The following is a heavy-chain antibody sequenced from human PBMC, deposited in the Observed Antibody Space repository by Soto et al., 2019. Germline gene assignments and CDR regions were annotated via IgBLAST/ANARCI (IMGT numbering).Heavy chain of an antibody. CDR3: ARGGVLITFGGVIVKSFDY. CDR1: GFTFSSYS. Sequence: EVQLVDSGGGLVKPGGSLRLSCAASGFTFSSYSMNWVRQAPGKGLEWVSSISSSSTYIYYADSVKGRFTISRDNAKNSLYLRMNSLRAEDTAVYYCARGGVLITFGGVIVKSFDYWGQGTLVTVSS. D-gene: IGHD3-16*02. CDR2: ISSSSTYI. V-gene: IGHV3-21*01. J-gene: IGHJ4*02.